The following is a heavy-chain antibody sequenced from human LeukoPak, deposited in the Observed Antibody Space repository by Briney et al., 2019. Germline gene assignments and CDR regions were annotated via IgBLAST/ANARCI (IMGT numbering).Heavy chain of an antibody. J-gene: IGHJ4*02. CDR2: ISDSGSST. Sequence: GGSLRLSCAAPGFSLSSFAMSWVRQAPGKGLEWVSGISDSGSSTYYADSVKGRFTISRDNSKNTLYLQMNSLTAEDTAVCYCAKDRRRFWSGYLDYWGQGALVTVSS. D-gene: IGHD3-3*01. CDR3: AKDRRRFWSGYLDY. V-gene: IGHV3-23*01. CDR1: GFSLSSFA.